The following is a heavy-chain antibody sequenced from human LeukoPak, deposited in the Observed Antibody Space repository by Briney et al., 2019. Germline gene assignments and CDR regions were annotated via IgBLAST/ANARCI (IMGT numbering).Heavy chain of an antibody. Sequence: SQTLSLTCAISGDSVSSNSAAWNWIRQSPSRGLEWLGRTYYRSKWYNDYAVSAKSRITINPDTSKNQFSLQLNSVTPEDTAVYYCARDLGYGAAAGTEDAFDIWGQGTMVTVSS. V-gene: IGHV6-1*01. D-gene: IGHD6-13*01. CDR1: GDSVSSNSAA. CDR3: ARDLGYGAAAGTEDAFDI. CDR2: TYYRSKWYN. J-gene: IGHJ3*02.